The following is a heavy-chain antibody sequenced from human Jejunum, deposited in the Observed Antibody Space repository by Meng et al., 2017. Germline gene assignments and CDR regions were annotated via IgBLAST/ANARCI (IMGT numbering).Heavy chain of an antibody. V-gene: IGHV4-38-2*02. Sequence: SETLSLTCTVSGYSISGGSYWGWIRQSPGRGLECIGSIYPTESTYCNPSLKSRLTISMDTSKNQFSLKRGSVTAADTAVYYGGRSGASQYYIAYWGQGTLVTVSS. CDR2: IYPTEST. CDR3: GRSGASQYYIAY. CDR1: GYSISGGSY. D-gene: IGHD5-12*01. J-gene: IGHJ4*02.